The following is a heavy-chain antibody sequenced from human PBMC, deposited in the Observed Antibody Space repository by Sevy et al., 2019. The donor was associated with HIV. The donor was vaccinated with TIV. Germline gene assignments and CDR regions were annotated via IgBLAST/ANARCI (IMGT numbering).Heavy chain of an antibody. CDR3: ARLSGYYDFWSGSGWFDP. J-gene: IGHJ5*02. CDR2: IYYSGST. Sequence: SETLSLTCTVSGGSISSYYWSWIRQPPGKGLEWIGYIYYSGSTNYNPSLKSRVTISVDTSKNQFSLKLSSVTPADTAVYYCARLSGYYDFWSGSGWFDPWGQGTLVTVSS. CDR1: GGSISSYY. V-gene: IGHV4-59*12. D-gene: IGHD3-3*01.